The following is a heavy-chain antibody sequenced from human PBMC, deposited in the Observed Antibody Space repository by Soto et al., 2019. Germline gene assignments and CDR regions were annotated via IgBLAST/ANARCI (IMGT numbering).Heavy chain of an antibody. Sequence: QVQLVESGGGVVQPGRSLRLSCAASGFTFSSYGMHWVHQAPGKGLEWVAVISYDGSNKYYADSVKGRFTISRDNSKNTLYLQMNSLRAEDTAVYYCAKEGPRETRSADSSGYSHAFDIWGQGTMVTVSS. D-gene: IGHD3-22*01. CDR2: ISYDGSNK. J-gene: IGHJ3*02. CDR3: AKEGPRETRSADSSGYSHAFDI. V-gene: IGHV3-30*18. CDR1: GFTFSSYG.